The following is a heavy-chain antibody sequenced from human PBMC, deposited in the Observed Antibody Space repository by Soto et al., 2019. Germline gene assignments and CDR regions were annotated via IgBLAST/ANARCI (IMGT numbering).Heavy chain of an antibody. CDR2: IKQDGSEK. CDR3: AKCGWSTGRYCLDN. Sequence: PGGSLRLSCADSGFTFSSFWMSWVRQAPGKGLEWVANIKQDGSEKYYVDSVKGRFTISRDNAKNSLYLQLNSLRAEDTAVYYCAKCGWSTGRYCLDNWGQGTLVTVSS. D-gene: IGHD2-15*01. CDR1: GFTFSSFW. J-gene: IGHJ4*01. V-gene: IGHV3-7*02.